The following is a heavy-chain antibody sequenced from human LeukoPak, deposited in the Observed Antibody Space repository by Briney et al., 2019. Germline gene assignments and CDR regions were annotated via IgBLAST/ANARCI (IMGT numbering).Heavy chain of an antibody. D-gene: IGHD4-11*01. CDR3: ATIRSYSDYFYYFDY. CDR2: VSNSGGST. V-gene: IGHV3-23*01. J-gene: IGHJ4*02. Sequence: GGSLRLSCAASGLTFNRYVMSWVRQAPGKGLEWVSGVSNSGGSTYYADSVKGRFTISRDNSTNTLYLQMNSLRAEDTAVYYCATIRSYSDYFYYFDYWGQGTLVTVSS. CDR1: GLTFNRYV.